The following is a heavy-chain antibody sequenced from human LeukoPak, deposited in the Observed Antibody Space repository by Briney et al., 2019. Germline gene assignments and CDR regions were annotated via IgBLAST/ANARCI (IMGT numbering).Heavy chain of an antibody. CDR1: GFTFKSYA. Sequence: GGSLRLSCEGSGFTFKSYAMSWVRQAPGKGLEWVSAISGSGGSTYYADSVKGRFTISRDNSKNTLYLQMNSLRAEDTAVYYCAKDPKYYDILTGTYSPYFDYWGQGTLVTVSS. CDR2: ISGSGGST. J-gene: IGHJ4*02. D-gene: IGHD3-9*01. V-gene: IGHV3-23*01. CDR3: AKDPKYYDILTGTYSPYFDY.